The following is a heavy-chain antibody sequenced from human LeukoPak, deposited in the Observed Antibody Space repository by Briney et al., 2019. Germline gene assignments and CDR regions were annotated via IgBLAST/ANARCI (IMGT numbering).Heavy chain of an antibody. J-gene: IGHJ4*02. CDR1: GFTFSSYA. V-gene: IGHV3-23*01. CDR3: AKHMTTVTTCFDY. Sequence: QAGGSLRLSCAASGFTFSSYAMSWVRQAPGKGLEWVSAISGSGGSTYYTDSVKGRFTISRDNSKNTLYLQMNSLRAEDTAVYYCAKHMTTVTTCFDYWGQGTLVTVSS. D-gene: IGHD4-17*01. CDR2: ISGSGGST.